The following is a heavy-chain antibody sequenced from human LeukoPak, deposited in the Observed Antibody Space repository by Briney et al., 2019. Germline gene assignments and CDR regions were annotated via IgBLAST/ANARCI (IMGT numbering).Heavy chain of an antibody. V-gene: IGHV1-69*13. CDR3: ARVGDSMVVAATGWFDP. CDR1: GYTFTDYY. D-gene: IGHD2-15*01. CDR2: IIPIFGTA. J-gene: IGHJ5*02. Sequence: ASVKVSCKASGYTFTDYYMHWVRQAPGQGLEWMGGIIPIFGTANYAQKFQGRVTITADESTSTAYMELSSLGSEDAAVYYCARVGDSMVVAATGWFDPWGQGTLVTVSS.